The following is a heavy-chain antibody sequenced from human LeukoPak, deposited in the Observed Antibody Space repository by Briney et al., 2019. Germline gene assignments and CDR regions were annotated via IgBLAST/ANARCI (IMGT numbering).Heavy chain of an antibody. V-gene: IGHV3-7*01. D-gene: IGHD2-21*01. CDR3: AREEVTHIVVAIATYFDY. J-gene: IGHJ4*02. CDR1: GFTFSSYW. Sequence: GGSLRLSCAASGFTFSSYWMSWVRQAPGKGLEWVANIKQDGSEKYYVDSVKGRFTISRDNAKNSLYLQMNSLRAEDTAVYYCAREEVTHIVVAIATYFDYWGQGTLVTVSS. CDR2: IKQDGSEK.